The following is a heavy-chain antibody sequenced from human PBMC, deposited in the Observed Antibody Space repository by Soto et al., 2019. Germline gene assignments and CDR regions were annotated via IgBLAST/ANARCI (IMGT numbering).Heavy chain of an antibody. CDR3: ARGSGMGAPDGSFDI. Sequence: VASVKVSCKASGGTFSSYAISWVRQAPGQGLEWMGGIIPIFGTANYAQKFQGRVTITADKSTSTAYMELSSLRSEDTAVYYCARGSGMGAPDGSFDIWGQGTMVTVSS. D-gene: IGHD1-26*01. CDR1: GGTFSSYA. J-gene: IGHJ3*02. CDR2: IIPIFGTA. V-gene: IGHV1-69*06.